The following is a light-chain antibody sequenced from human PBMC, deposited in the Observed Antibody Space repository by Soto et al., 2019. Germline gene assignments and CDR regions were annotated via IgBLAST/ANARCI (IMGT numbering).Light chain of an antibody. V-gene: IGLV1-44*01. CDR2: SNN. Sequence: QSVLTQPPSASGTPGQRVTISCSGGSSNIGSNTVNWYQQLPGTAPKLLIYSNNQRPSGVPDRFSGSKSVTSASLAISGLQSEDETDYYCAAWDDSLNGDVFGTGTKLTVL. CDR1: SSNIGSNT. J-gene: IGLJ1*01. CDR3: AAWDDSLNGDV.